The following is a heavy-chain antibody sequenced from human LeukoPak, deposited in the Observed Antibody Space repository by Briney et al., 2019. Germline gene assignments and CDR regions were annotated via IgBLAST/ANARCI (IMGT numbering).Heavy chain of an antibody. CDR2: INPSGGST. CDR1: GYTFTSYY. J-gene: IGHJ4*02. CDR3: ARVGILWFGELSLGY. D-gene: IGHD3-10*01. Sequence: ASVKVSCKASGYTFTSYYMHWVRQAPEQGLEWMGIINPSGGSTSYAQKFQGRVTMTRDTSTSTVYMELSSLRSEDTAVYYCARVGILWFGELSLGYWGQGTLVTVSS. V-gene: IGHV1-46*01.